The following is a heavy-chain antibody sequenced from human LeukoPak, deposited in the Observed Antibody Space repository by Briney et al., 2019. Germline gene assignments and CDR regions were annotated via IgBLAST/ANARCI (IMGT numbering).Heavy chain of an antibody. Sequence: KPSETLSLTCTVSGGSINNYYWTWIRQPAGKGLEWIGYIYYSGSTNYNPSLKSRVTISVDTSKNQFSLKLSSVTAADTAVYYCARGGLYYDSYWGQGTLVTVSS. V-gene: IGHV4-59*01. CDR1: GGSINNYY. CDR3: ARGGLYYDSY. J-gene: IGHJ4*02. D-gene: IGHD3-3*01. CDR2: IYYSGST.